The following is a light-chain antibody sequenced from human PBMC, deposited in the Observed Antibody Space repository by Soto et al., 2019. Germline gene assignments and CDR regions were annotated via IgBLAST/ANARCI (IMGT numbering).Light chain of an antibody. J-gene: IGKJ2*01. CDR2: GAS. V-gene: IGKV3-20*01. Sequence: EIALTQSPGTLSLTPGERATLSCRASQSVSSSYLAWYQQKPGQAPRLLIYGASSRATGIPDRFSGSGSGTDFTLTISRLEPEDFAVYYCQQYGSSPMYIFGQGTKLEIK. CDR3: QQYGSSPMYI. CDR1: QSVSSSY.